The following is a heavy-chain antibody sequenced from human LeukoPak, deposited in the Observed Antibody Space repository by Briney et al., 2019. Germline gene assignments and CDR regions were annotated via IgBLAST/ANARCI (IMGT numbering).Heavy chain of an antibody. J-gene: IGHJ4*02. V-gene: IGHV1-18*01. D-gene: IGHD2-8*01. Sequence: GASVKVSCKASGYTFTIYGISWVRQAPGQGLEWMGWISAYNGNTNYAQKLQGRVTMTTDTSTSTAYMELRSLRSDDTAVYYCARDCGTNGVCPEEVDYWGQGTLVTVSS. CDR2: ISAYNGNT. CDR1: GYTFTIYG. CDR3: ARDCGTNGVCPEEVDY.